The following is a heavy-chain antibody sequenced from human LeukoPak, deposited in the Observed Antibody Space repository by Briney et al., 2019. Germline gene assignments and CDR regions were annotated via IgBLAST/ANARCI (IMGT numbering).Heavy chain of an antibody. D-gene: IGHD3-10*01. CDR3: ARDNGSGSYYNPFDY. J-gene: IGHJ4*02. V-gene: IGHV4-4*02. CDR2: IYHSGST. Sequence: KSGGSLRLSCAASGFTFSGFVMSWVRQPPGKGLEWIGEIYHSGSTNYNPSLKSRVTISVDKSKNQFSLKLSSVTAADTAVYYCARDNGSGSYYNPFDYWGQGTLVTVSS. CDR1: GFTFSGFVM.